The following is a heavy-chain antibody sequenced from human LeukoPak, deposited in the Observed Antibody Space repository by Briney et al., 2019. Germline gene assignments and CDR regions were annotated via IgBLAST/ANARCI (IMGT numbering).Heavy chain of an antibody. CDR3: ARDGCGKDDPSCFDP. CDR1: GYTFTSYY. D-gene: IGHD1-1*01. Sequence: ATVKVSCKASGYTFTSYYMHWVPHAPAQGLEWMGIIKCSGGSTGYAEKFQGRVTMTRDTSMSRVYMEVSSLRSEVTAVYFCARDGCGKDDPSCFDPWGQGGMVTVSS. J-gene: IGHJ5*02. V-gene: IGHV1-46*01. CDR2: IKCSGGST.